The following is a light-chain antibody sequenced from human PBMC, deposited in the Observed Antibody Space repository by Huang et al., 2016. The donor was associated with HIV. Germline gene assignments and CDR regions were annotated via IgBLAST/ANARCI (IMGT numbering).Light chain of an antibody. V-gene: IGKV3-15*01. CDR3: QQYNFWPYT. CDR1: QSIGNN. Sequence: TQSPVTLSVSPGESATLSCRASQSIGNNLVWYQQKPGQAPSVLIYGASIRGISGPGRFNGSASGTHFTLTITSLQSEDFTVYYCQQYNFWPYTFGQGTRLEIK. CDR2: GAS. J-gene: IGKJ2*01.